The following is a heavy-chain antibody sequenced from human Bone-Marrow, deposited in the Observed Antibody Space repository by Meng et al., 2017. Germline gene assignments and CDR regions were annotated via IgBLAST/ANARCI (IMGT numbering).Heavy chain of an antibody. CDR1: GGSFSGYY. CDR2: INHSGST. J-gene: IGHJ4*02. CDR3: ARDPDYYGSGSWD. Sequence: QVQLQQGGAGLLTPSETLSLTCAVYGGSFSGYYWGWIRQPPGKGLEWIGEINHSGSTNYNPSLKSRVTISVDTSKNQFSLKLSSVTAADTAVYYCARDPDYYGSGSWDWGQGTLVTVSS. V-gene: IGHV4-34*01. D-gene: IGHD3-10*01.